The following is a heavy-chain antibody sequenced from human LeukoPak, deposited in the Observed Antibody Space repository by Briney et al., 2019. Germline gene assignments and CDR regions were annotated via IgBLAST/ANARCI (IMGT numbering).Heavy chain of an antibody. V-gene: IGHV3-9*01. CDR2: ISWNSGSI. CDR1: GFTFDDYA. CDR3: AKDISSSSNY. D-gene: IGHD6-13*01. Sequence: GGSLRLSCAASGFTFDDYAMPWVRQAPGKGLEWVSGISWNSGSIGYADSVKGRFTISRDNAKNSLYLQMNSLRAEDTALYYCAKDISSSSNYWGQGTLVTVSS. J-gene: IGHJ4*02.